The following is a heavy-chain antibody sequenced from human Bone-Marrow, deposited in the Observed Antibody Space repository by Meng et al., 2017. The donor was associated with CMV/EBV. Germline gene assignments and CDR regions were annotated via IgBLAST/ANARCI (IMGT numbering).Heavy chain of an antibody. V-gene: IGHV3-7*03. CDR1: GFTFSSYW. J-gene: IGHJ6*02. Sequence: GGSLRLSCAASGFTFSSYWMSWVRQAPGKGLEWVANIKQDGSEKYYVDSVKGRFTISRDNAKNSLYLQMNSLRAEDTALYYCAKDMDPRGYYGMDVWGQGTTVTVSS. CDR2: IKQDGSEK. CDR3: AKDMDPRGYYGMDV. D-gene: IGHD3-10*01.